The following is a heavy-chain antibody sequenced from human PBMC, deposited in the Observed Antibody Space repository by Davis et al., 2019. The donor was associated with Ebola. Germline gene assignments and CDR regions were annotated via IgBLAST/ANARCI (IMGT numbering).Heavy chain of an antibody. D-gene: IGHD4-17*01. CDR3: ARRSREYGWFDP. V-gene: IGHV4-59*08. J-gene: IGHJ5*02. CDR1: GGSISGYF. Sequence: MPSETLSLTCTVPGGSISGYFLSWIRQPPGKGLELIGSIYYTGSTNYNPSLKSRVTISLDTSNNQFSLKLSSVTAADTAVYYCARRSREYGWFDPWGQGTVVTVSS. CDR2: IYYTGST.